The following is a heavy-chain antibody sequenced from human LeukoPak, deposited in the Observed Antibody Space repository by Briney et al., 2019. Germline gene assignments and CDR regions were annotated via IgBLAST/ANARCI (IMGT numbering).Heavy chain of an antibody. CDR2: IKQDGSEK. V-gene: IGHV3-7*01. CDR1: GFTFSSYW. J-gene: IGHJ5*02. D-gene: IGHD3-10*01. CDR3: AIMEDYGSGSPQPNWFDP. Sequence: GGSLRLSCAASGFTFSSYWMSWVRQAPGKGLEWVANIKQDGSEKYYVDSVKGRFTISRDNAKNSLYLQMNSLRAEDTAVYYCAIMEDYGSGSPQPNWFDPWGQGTLVTVSS.